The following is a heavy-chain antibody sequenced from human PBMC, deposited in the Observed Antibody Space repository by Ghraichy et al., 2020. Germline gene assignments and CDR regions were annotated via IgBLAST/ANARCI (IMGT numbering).Heavy chain of an antibody. D-gene: IGHD3-3*01. J-gene: IGHJ4*02. CDR1: GGSITTYY. Sequence: GSLRLSCTVSGGSITTYYWSWIRQPPGKGLQWIGYIYYSGTTNYNPSLKSRVTISVDTSKNQFSLKLSSVTAADTAVYYCARAPFRSGYYFDYWGPGTLVTVSS. CDR3: ARAPFRSGYYFDY. CDR2: IYYSGTT. V-gene: IGHV4-59*01.